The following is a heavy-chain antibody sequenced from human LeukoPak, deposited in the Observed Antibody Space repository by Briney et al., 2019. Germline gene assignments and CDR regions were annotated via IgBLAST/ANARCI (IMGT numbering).Heavy chain of an antibody. J-gene: IGHJ6*03. CDR2: IYYSGST. D-gene: IGHD3-3*01. Sequence: SETLSLTCTVSGGSISSSSYYWGWIRQPPGKGLEWIGSIYYSGSTYYNPSLKSRVTISVDTSKNQFSLKLSSVTAADTAVYYCARHARDFWSGYYTHMDVWGKGTTVTVSS. CDR1: GGSISSSSYY. V-gene: IGHV4-39*01. CDR3: ARHARDFWSGYYTHMDV.